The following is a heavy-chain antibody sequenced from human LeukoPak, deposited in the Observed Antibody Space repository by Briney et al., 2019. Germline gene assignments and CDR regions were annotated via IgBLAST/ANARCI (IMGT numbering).Heavy chain of an antibody. CDR1: GYTFTSYD. CDR3: ARGLDDYYDSSGVDFDY. Sequence: ASVKVSCKASGYTFTSYDINWVRQATGQGLEWMGWMNPNSGNTGYAQKFQGRVTMTRNTSISTAYVELSSLRSEDTAVYYCARGLDDYYDSSGVDFDYWGQGTLVTVSS. J-gene: IGHJ4*02. V-gene: IGHV1-8*01. CDR2: MNPNSGNT. D-gene: IGHD3-22*01.